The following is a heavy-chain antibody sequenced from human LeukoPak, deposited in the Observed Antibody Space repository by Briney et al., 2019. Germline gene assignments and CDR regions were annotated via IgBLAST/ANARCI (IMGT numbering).Heavy chain of an antibody. CDR2: IYSGGST. CDR1: GFTVSSNY. CDR3: AREVGPYCSGGSCYPAVDY. J-gene: IGHJ4*02. Sequence: GGSLRLSCAASGFTVSSNYMSWVRQAPGKGLEWVSVIYSGGSTYYADSVKGRFTISRDNSKNTLYLQMNSLRAEDTAAYYCAREVGPYCSGGSCYPAVDYWGQGTLVTVSS. D-gene: IGHD2-15*01. V-gene: IGHV3-66*02.